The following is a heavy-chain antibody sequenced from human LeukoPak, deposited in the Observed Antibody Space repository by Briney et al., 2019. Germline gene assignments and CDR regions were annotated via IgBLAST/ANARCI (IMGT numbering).Heavy chain of an antibody. V-gene: IGHV1-2*02. J-gene: IGHJ5*02. Sequence: ASVKVSCKASGYTFTGYYMHWVRQAPGQGLEWMGWINPNSGGTNYAQKFQGRVTMTRDTSISTAYMELSGLRSDDTAVYYCARDRSTVTKNWFDPWGQGTLVTVSS. CDR3: ARDRSTVTKNWFDP. CDR2: INPNSGGT. D-gene: IGHD4-17*01. CDR1: GYTFTGYY.